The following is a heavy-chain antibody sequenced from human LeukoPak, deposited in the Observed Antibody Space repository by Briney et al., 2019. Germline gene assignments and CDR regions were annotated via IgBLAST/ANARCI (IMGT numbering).Heavy chain of an antibody. D-gene: IGHD2-15*01. CDR2: ISGSRSTI. CDR1: GFSFSSYS. Sequence: GGSLRLSRAASGFSFSSYSMNWVRQAPGKGLEWLSYISGSRSTIYYADSVKGRFTISRDNAMNSQYLQMNSLRAEDTAVYYCARESLGYCSGSTCYYFYMDFWGKGTTVTVSS. CDR3: ARESLGYCSGSTCYYFYMDF. J-gene: IGHJ6*03. V-gene: IGHV3-48*04.